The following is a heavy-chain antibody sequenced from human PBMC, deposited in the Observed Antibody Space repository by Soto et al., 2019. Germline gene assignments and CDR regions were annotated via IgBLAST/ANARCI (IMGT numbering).Heavy chain of an antibody. Sequence: PSETLSLTGTVSGGSISSYYWSWIRQPPGKGLEWIGYIYYSGSTNYNPSLKSRVTISVDTSKNQFSLKLSSVTAADTAVYYCARVVWGDYGSGSYRLYYYYGMDVWGQGTTVTAP. D-gene: IGHD3-10*01. CDR2: IYYSGST. CDR1: GGSISSYY. J-gene: IGHJ6*02. V-gene: IGHV4-59*01. CDR3: ARVVWGDYGSGSYRLYYYYGMDV.